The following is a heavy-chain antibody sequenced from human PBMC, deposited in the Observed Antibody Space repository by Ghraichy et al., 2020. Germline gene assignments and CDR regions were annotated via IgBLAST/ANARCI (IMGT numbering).Heavy chain of an antibody. CDR2: ISYDGNSK. V-gene: IGHV3-30*09. J-gene: IGHJ6*02. Sequence: GGSLRLSCAASRFTFSVYSMHWVRQAPGKGLEWVAVISYDGNSKYYADSVKGRFAISRDNSKNTLYLQMNSLRAEDTALYYCARDIKSSSWSYYYYAMDVWGQGTTVTVSS. D-gene: IGHD6-13*01. CDR3: ARDIKSSSWSYYYYAMDV. CDR1: RFTFSVYS.